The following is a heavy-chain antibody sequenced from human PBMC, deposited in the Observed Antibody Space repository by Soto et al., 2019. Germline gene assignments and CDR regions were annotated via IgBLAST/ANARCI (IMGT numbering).Heavy chain of an antibody. CDR3: ARYDFWSCYDYYYYGMDV. D-gene: IGHD3-3*01. CDR2: IIPIFGTA. CDR1: GSTFSSYD. V-gene: IGHV1-69*01. Sequence: QVQLVQSGAEAQKPCSSVKVSCKASGSTFSSYDISWVRQAPGQGLEWMGGIIPIFGTANYAQKFQGRVTITADESTSTAYMELSSLRSEDTAVYYCARYDFWSCYDYYYYGMDVWGQGTTVTVSS. J-gene: IGHJ6*02.